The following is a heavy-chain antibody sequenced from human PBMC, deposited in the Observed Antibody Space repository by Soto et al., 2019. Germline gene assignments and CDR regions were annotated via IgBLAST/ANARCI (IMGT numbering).Heavy chain of an antibody. CDR2: IYSGGST. CDR1: GFTVSSNY. V-gene: IGHV3-53*04. CDR3: ARGDGGGYYYYGMDV. D-gene: IGHD2-21*01. Sequence: EVQLVESGGGLVQPGGSLRLSCAASGFTVSSNYMNWVRQAPGKGLEWVSVIYSGGSTYYADSVKGRFTISRHNSKNTLYLQMNSLRAEDTAVYYCARGDGGGYYYYGMDVWGQGTTVTVSS. J-gene: IGHJ6*02.